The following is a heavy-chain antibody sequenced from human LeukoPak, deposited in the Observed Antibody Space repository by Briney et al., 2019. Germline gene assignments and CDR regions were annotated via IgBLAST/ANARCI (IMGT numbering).Heavy chain of an antibody. CDR3: ARDRGTVTANYYYGMDV. D-gene: IGHD2-21*02. V-gene: IGHV4-31*03. CDR1: GGSISSGGFS. J-gene: IGHJ6*04. Sequence: PSQTLSLTCTVSGGSISSGGFSWSWLRPHPGKGLEWIGYIYYSETTYYNPSLKSRVTRSVDTSKDQFSLKLSSVTAADTAVYYCARDRGTVTANYYYGMDVWGEGTTVTVSS. CDR2: IYYSETT.